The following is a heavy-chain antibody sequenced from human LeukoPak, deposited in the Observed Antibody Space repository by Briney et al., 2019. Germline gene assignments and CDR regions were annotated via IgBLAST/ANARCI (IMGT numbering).Heavy chain of an antibody. D-gene: IGHD6-13*01. CDR1: GFTFSGNW. CDR2: INGDGRTT. Sequence: GGSLRLSCEASGFTFSGNWMHWVRQAPGKGLVWVSRINGDGRTTYYADSVKGRFTISRDNAKSTVYLQMNSLRAEDTAVYYCARGIAGAWGFDYWGLGTLVTVSS. CDR3: ARGIAGAWGFDY. V-gene: IGHV3-74*01. J-gene: IGHJ4*02.